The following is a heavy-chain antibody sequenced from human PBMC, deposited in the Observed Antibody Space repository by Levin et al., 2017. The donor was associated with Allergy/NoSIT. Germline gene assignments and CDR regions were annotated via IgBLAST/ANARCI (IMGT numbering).Heavy chain of an antibody. CDR2: IYYSGST. J-gene: IGHJ2*01. V-gene: IGHV4-59*01. CDR3: ARGGARSYWYFDL. CDR1: GGSISSYY. Sequence: SQTLSLTCTVSGGSISSYYWSWIRQPPGKGLEWIGYIYYSGSTNYNPSLKSRVTISVDTSKNQFSLKLSSVTAADTAVYYCARGGARSYWYFDLWGRGTLVTVSS.